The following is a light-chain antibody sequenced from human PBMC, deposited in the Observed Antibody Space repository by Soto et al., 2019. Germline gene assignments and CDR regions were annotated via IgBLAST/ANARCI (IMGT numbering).Light chain of an antibody. CDR3: QHYNSNSQS. V-gene: IGKV1-5*01. CDR1: QSIDTW. CDR2: DAS. Sequence: DIQMTQSPSTLSASVGDRVTITCRASQSIDTWLARYQQKPGKAPKLLIYDASTLESGVPSRFSGSGSGTEFTLTISSLQPDDFASYYCQHYNSNSQSFGQGTKVDIK. J-gene: IGKJ1*01.